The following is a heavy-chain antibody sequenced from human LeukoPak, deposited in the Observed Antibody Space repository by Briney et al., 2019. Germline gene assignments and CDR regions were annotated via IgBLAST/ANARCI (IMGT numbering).Heavy chain of an antibody. CDR3: AKGLSNSRYYYMDV. D-gene: IGHD2/OR15-2a*01. CDR2: ISSSGSTI. Sequence: GGSLRLSCAASGFTFSSYEMNWVRQAPGKGLEWVSYISSSGSTIYYADSVKGRFTISRDNAKNSLYLQMNSLRAEGTAVYYCAKGLSNSRYYYMDVWGKGTTVTVSS. J-gene: IGHJ6*03. CDR1: GFTFSSYE. V-gene: IGHV3-48*03.